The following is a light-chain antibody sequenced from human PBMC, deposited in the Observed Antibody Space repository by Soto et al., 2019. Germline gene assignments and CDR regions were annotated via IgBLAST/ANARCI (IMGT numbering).Light chain of an antibody. CDR3: CSYAGSYTWV. V-gene: IGLV2-11*01. J-gene: IGLJ3*02. CDR2: DVS. CDR1: SSDVGGYNY. Sequence: QSAPTKPRSVSGSPGQSVTISCTGTSSDVGGYNYVSWYQQHPGKAPKLMIYDVSKRPSGVPDRFSGSKSGNTASLTISGLQAEDEADYYCCSYAGSYTWVFGGGTKLTVL.